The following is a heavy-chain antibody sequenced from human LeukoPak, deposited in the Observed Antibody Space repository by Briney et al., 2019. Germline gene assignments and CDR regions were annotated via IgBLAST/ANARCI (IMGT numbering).Heavy chain of an antibody. J-gene: IGHJ4*02. CDR3: ARDRQLVLDY. V-gene: IGHV3-30-3*01. CDR2: IPYDGSNK. Sequence: GGSLRLSCAASGFTFSSYAMHWVRQAPGKGLEWVAVIPYDGSNKYYADSVKGRFTISRDNSKNTLYLQMNSLRAEDTAVYYCARDRQLVLDYWGQGTLVTVSS. D-gene: IGHD6-6*01. CDR1: GFTFSSYA.